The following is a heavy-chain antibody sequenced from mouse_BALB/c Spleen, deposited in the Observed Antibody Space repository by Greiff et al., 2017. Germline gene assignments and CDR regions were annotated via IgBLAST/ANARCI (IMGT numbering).Heavy chain of an antibody. CDR2: ISYSGST. D-gene: IGHD1-1*01. CDR1: GYSITSDYA. V-gene: IGHV3-2*02. CDR3: ALITTVVERYFDV. J-gene: IGHJ1*01. Sequence: EVQLQQSGPGLVKPSQSLSLTCTVTGYSITSDYAWNWIRQFPGNKLEWMGYISYSGSTSYNPSLKSRISITRDTSKNQFFLQLNSVTTEDTATYYCALITTVVERYFDVWGAGTTVTVSS.